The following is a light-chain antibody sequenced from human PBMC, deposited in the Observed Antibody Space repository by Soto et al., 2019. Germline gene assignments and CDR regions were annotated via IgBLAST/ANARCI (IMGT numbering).Light chain of an antibody. V-gene: IGKV1-39*01. CDR1: QTVGTF. Sequence: IQMTHAPSSLAASVGDIITITCXQSQTVGTFLNWYQQRPGRAPNLLIYAASNLPTGVPSRFSGSGSGTDFTLTINSLQPEDFGTYYCQQSYSIRSWTFGQGTKVDIK. CDR2: AAS. CDR3: QQSYSIRSWT. J-gene: IGKJ1*01.